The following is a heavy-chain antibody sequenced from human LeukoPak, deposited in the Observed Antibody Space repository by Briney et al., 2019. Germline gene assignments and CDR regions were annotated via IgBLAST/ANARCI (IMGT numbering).Heavy chain of an antibody. CDR3: AKDSQDRYYYDSSTYYGYFDY. Sequence: PGGSIRLSCAASGFTFSSYGMHWVRQAPGKGLEWVAFIRYDGNNEYYADSVKGRFTISRDNSKNTLYLQMNSLRAEDTAVYYCAKDSQDRYYYDSSTYYGYFDYWGQGTLVTVSS. CDR1: GFTFSSYG. V-gene: IGHV3-30*02. CDR2: IRYDGNNE. J-gene: IGHJ4*02. D-gene: IGHD3-22*01.